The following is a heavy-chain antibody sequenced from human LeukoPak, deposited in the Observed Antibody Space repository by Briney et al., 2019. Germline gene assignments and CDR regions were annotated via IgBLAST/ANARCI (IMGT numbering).Heavy chain of an antibody. V-gene: IGHV4-59*01. CDR3: ARGYYDYVWGSYRYTTPLFDY. J-gene: IGHJ4*02. Sequence: PSETLSLTCTVSGGSISSYYWSWIRQPPGKGLEWIGYIYYSGSTNYNPSLKSRVTISVDTSKNQFSLKLSSVTAADTAVYYCARGYYDYVWGSYRYTTPLFDYWGQGTLVTVSS. CDR1: GGSISSYY. D-gene: IGHD3-16*02. CDR2: IYYSGST.